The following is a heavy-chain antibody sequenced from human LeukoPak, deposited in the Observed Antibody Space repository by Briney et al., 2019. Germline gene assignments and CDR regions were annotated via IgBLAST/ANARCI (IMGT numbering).Heavy chain of an antibody. Sequence: SETLSLTCAVSGGSISSSNWWSWVRQPPGKGLEWIGEIYHSGSTNYNPSLKSRVTISVDTSKNQFSLKLSSVTAADTAVYYCARQVVGYYNPNWFDPWGQGTLVTVSS. CDR1: GGSISSSNW. CDR3: ARQVVGYYNPNWFDP. V-gene: IGHV4-4*02. J-gene: IGHJ5*02. D-gene: IGHD2-2*01. CDR2: IYHSGST.